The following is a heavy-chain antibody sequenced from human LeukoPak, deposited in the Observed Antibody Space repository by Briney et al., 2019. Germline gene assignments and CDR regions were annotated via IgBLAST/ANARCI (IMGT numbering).Heavy chain of an antibody. V-gene: IGHV1-18*01. Sequence: ASVKVSCKTSGYTFSNYGISWVRQAPGQGLEWMGWISGYNGNTKYAQKFQGRVTMTTDTSTSTAYMELGSLRSDDTAVYYCARGSYYYYMDVWGKGTTVTVSS. J-gene: IGHJ6*03. CDR3: ARGSYYYYMDV. CDR1: GYTFSNYG. CDR2: ISGYNGNT.